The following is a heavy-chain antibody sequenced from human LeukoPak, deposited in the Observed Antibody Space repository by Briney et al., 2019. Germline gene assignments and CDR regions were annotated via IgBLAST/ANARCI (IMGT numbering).Heavy chain of an antibody. CDR3: ARDPTWDNNDYGDYAHYFDY. D-gene: IGHD4-17*01. V-gene: IGHV3-30-3*01. CDR1: GFTFSSYA. Sequence: GGSLRLSCAASGFTFSSYAMHWVRQAPGKGLEWVAVISYDGSNKYYADSVKGRFTISRDNSKNTLYLQMNSLRAEDTAVYYCARDPTWDNNDYGDYAHYFDYWGRGTLVTVSS. CDR2: ISYDGSNK. J-gene: IGHJ4*02.